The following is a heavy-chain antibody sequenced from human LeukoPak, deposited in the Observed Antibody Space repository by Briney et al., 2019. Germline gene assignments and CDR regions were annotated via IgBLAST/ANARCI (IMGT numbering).Heavy chain of an antibody. V-gene: IGHV3-53*01. CDR3: ASRHCSGENCYAGPLDF. D-gene: IGHD2-8*02. J-gene: IGHJ4*02. Sequence: TGGSLRLSCVASAFSDKSNYMSWVRQAPGKGLEWVSVSYSGGGTYYEDSVKGRFTVSSDVSKNTLYLQMNNLRGEDTAVYYCASRHCSGENCYAGPLDFWGQGIQVIVSS. CDR1: AFSDKSNY. CDR2: SYSGGGT.